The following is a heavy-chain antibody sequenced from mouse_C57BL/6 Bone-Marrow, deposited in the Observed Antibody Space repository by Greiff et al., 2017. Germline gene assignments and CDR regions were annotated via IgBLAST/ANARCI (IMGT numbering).Heavy chain of an antibody. CDR3: AREREDSSGYYYAMDY. V-gene: IGHV1-55*01. CDR2: IYPGSGST. J-gene: IGHJ4*01. CDR1: GYTFTSYW. Sequence: QVQLQQPGAELVKPGASVKMSCKASGYTFTSYWITWVKQRPGPGLEWIGDIYPGSGSTNYNQKFKGKSTLTVDKSSSTAYMQLSSLTSEDSAVYYCAREREDSSGYYYAMDYWGQGTSVTVSS. D-gene: IGHD3-2*02.